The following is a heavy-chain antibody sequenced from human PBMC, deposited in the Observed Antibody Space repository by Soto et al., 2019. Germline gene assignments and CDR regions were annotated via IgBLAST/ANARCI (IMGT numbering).Heavy chain of an antibody. V-gene: IGHV1-2*04. CDR1: GYTFTGYY. J-gene: IGHJ4*02. CDR3: ARDIRRDYGSGSYYNSLPDY. D-gene: IGHD3-10*01. CDR2: INPNSGGT. Sequence: ASVKVSCKASGYTFTGYYMHWVRQAPGQGLEWMGWINPNSGGTNYAQKFQGWVTMTRDTSISTAYMELSRLRSDDTAVYYCARDIRRDYGSGSYYNSLPDYWGQGTLVTVSS.